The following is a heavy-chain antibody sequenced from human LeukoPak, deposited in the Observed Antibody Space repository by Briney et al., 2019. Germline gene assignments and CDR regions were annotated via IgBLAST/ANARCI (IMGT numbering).Heavy chain of an antibody. CDR3: ARPQGVASVWDFDY. J-gene: IGHJ4*02. CDR1: GGSISSSSYY. D-gene: IGHD5-12*01. V-gene: IGHV4-39*01. Sequence: SETLSLTCTVFGGSISSSSYYWGWIRQPPGKGLEWIGSIYYSGSTYYNPSLKSRVTISVDTSKNQFSLKLSSVTAADTAVYYCARPQGVASVWDFDYWGQGTLVTVSS. CDR2: IYYSGST.